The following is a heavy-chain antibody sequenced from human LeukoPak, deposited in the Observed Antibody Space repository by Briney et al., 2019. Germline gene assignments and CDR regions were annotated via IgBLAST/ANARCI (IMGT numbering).Heavy chain of an antibody. V-gene: IGHV6-1*01. CDR3: ARDSPRLGIRYFDL. J-gene: IGHJ2*01. Sequence: SQTLSLTFAISGDSVSSNSATWNWIRQSPSRGLEWLGRTYYRSKWYNDYAVSVKSRITINPDTSKNQFSLQLNSMTPEDTAVYYCARDSPRLGIRYFDLWGRGTLVSVSS. CDR1: GDSVSSNSAT. D-gene: IGHD3-16*01. CDR2: TYYRSKWYN.